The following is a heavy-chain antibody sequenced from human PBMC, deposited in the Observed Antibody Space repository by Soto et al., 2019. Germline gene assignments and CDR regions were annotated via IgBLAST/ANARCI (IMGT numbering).Heavy chain of an antibody. Sequence: ASVKVSCKASGYTFTSYGISWVRQAPGQGLEWMGWISAYNGNTNYAQKLQGRVTMTTDTSTSTAYVELRSLRSDDTAVYYCAGDGGYCSGGSGYSSPLAYWGRGTLVTVSS. CDR3: AGDGGYCSGGSGYSSPLAY. CDR2: ISAYNGNT. CDR1: GYTFTSYG. V-gene: IGHV1-18*01. J-gene: IGHJ4*02. D-gene: IGHD2-15*01.